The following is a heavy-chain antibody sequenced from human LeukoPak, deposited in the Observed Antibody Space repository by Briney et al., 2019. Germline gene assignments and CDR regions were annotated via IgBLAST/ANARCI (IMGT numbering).Heavy chain of an antibody. CDR1: GDSTSSSSYY. D-gene: IGHD3-16*01. CDR3: AWGPSYFAS. J-gene: IGHJ4*02. V-gene: IGHV4-39*01. CDR2: IYFSGGT. Sequence: PSETLSLTRTVSGDSTSSSSYYWGWIRQPPGKGLEWIGSIYFSGGTYNNTSLKSRVTMSVDTSQSQFSLKLTSVTAADTAVYYCAWGPSYFASWAQGTLVTVSS.